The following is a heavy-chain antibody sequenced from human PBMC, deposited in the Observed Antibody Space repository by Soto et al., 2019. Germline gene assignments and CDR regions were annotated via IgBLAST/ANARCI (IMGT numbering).Heavy chain of an antibody. J-gene: IGHJ5*02. CDR1: GFSLNTGGVS. CDR3: AHRRCSGDDCYPSCFDP. V-gene: IGHV2-5*01. Sequence: SGPTLVNPTQTLTLTCTFSGFSLNTGGVSVGWIRQPPGKALEWLGLVYWNDDKRYSPSLQSRLTITTDTSKNQVVLTMTNMGPVDTATYFCAHRRCSGDDCYPSCFDPWGPGTLVTVSS. D-gene: IGHD2-15*01. CDR2: VYWNDDK.